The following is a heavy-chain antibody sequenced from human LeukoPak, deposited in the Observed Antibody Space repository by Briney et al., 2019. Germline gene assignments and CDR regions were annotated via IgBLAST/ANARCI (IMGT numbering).Heavy chain of an antibody. CDR1: GFTFSSYA. CDR2: ISGSGGST. Sequence: GGSLRLSCAASGFTFSSYAMSWVRQAPGKGLEWVSAISGSGGSTYYADSVKGRFTISRDNSKNTLYLQMNSLRAEDTAVYYCARGADWPKIRGLIDYWGQGTLVTVSS. CDR3: ARGADWPKIRGLIDY. D-gene: IGHD3-10*01. J-gene: IGHJ4*02. V-gene: IGHV3-23*01.